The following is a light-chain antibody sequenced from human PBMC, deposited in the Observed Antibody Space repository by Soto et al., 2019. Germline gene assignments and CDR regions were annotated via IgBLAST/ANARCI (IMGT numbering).Light chain of an antibody. Sequence: IIMTQSPDILSASPGERATLSWRASQSVSIRLAWYQQKPGQAPRLLIYDASTRATGIPARFSGSGSGTDFTLTISSLEPEDFAVYYCQQRSNWPPITFGQGTRLEIK. CDR3: QQRSNWPPIT. CDR2: DAS. V-gene: IGKV3-11*01. CDR1: QSVSIR. J-gene: IGKJ5*01.